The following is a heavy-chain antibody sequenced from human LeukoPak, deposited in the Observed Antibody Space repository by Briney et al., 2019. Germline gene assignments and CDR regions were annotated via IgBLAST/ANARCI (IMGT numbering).Heavy chain of an antibody. Sequence: ASVKVSCKASGYTFTSYYIHWVRQAPGEGLEWMGIINPSGGSTSYAQKFQGRVTMTRDTSTSTVYMELSSLRSEDTAVYYCAKCIPSINWFDPWGQGTLVTVSS. J-gene: IGHJ5*02. V-gene: IGHV1-46*01. CDR3: AKCIPSINWFDP. CDR2: INPSGGST. D-gene: IGHD2-21*01. CDR1: GYTFTSYY.